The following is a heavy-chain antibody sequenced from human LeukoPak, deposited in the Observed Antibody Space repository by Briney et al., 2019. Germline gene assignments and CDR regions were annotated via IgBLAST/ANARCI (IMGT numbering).Heavy chain of an antibody. V-gene: IGHV3-30*02. CDR1: GFTFSSYA. J-gene: IGHJ4*02. Sequence: GGSLRLSCAASGFTFSSYAMSWVRQAPGKGLEWVAFIRYDGSNKYYADSVKGRFTISRDNSKNTLYLQMNTLRAEDTAVYYCAKDGGAVAGTRIDYWGQGTLVTVSS. CDR2: IRYDGSNK. D-gene: IGHD6-19*01. CDR3: AKDGGAVAGTRIDY.